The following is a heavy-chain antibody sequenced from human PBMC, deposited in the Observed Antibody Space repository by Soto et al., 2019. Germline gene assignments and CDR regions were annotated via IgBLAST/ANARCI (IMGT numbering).Heavy chain of an antibody. CDR1: GGSISSGGYS. V-gene: IGHV4-30-2*01. J-gene: IGHJ4*02. D-gene: IGHD3-22*01. CDR3: ARRGFDSSGYYLPFDY. CDR2: IYHSGST. Sequence: TLSLTCAVSGGSISSGGYSWSWIRQPPGKGLEWIGYIYHSGSTYYNPSLKSRVTISVDRSKNQFSLKLSSVTAADTAVYYCARRGFDSSGYYLPFDYWGQGTLVTVSS.